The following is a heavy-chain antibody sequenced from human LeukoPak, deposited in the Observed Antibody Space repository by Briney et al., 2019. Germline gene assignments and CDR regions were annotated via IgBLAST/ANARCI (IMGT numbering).Heavy chain of an antibody. CDR3: ARRSSGWYGN. V-gene: IGHV1-18*01. D-gene: IGHD6-19*01. Sequence: ASVKVSCKASGYTFSSNAINWVRQAPGQGLEWMGWISAYNGNTNYAQKLQGRVTMTTDTSTSTAYMELRSLRSDDTAVYYCARRSSGWYGNWGQGTLVTVSS. CDR2: ISAYNGNT. J-gene: IGHJ4*02. CDR1: GYTFSSNA.